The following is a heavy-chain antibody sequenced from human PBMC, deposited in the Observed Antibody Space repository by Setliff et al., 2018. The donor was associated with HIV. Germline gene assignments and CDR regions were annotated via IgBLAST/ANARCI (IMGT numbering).Heavy chain of an antibody. D-gene: IGHD1-26*01. CDR2: IRYDGSHK. J-gene: IGHJ4*02. CDR3: ATDCAVVGGTGSLDS. Sequence: GGSLRLSCAASGFTFSSYGMHWVRQSPGKGLEWVTFIRYDGSHKYYSDSVKGRFTISRDNSKNTLYLQMNSLRGEDTAVYYCATDCAVVGGTGSLDSWGQGTLVTVSS. CDR1: GFTFSSYG. V-gene: IGHV3-30*02.